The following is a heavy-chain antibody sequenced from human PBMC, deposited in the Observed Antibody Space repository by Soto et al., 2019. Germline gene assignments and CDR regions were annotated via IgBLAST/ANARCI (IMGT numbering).Heavy chain of an antibody. CDR1: GFTFSSYG. J-gene: IGHJ6*03. V-gene: IGHV3-30*18. D-gene: IGHD3-3*01. CDR2: ISYGGSNK. CDR3: AKLLYDFWSGWEDPDYYYYYYMDV. Sequence: QVQLVESGGGVVQPGRSLRLSCAASGFTFSSYGMHWVRQAPGKGLEWVAVISYGGSNKYYADSVKGRFTISRDNSKNTLYLQMNSLRAEDTAVYYCAKLLYDFWSGWEDPDYYYYYYMDVWGKGTTVTVSS.